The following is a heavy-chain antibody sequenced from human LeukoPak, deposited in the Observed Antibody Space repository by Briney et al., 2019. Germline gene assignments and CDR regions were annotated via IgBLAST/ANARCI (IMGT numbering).Heavy chain of an antibody. CDR3: ARDPLTSVAGDYYYYGMDI. J-gene: IGHJ6*02. V-gene: IGHV3-74*01. CDR2: INSDGSST. D-gene: IGHD6-19*01. Sequence: RGSLRLSCAASGFTFSSYWMRWVRPPPGKGLVWVSRINSDGSSTSYADSAKGRFTISRDNAKNTLYLQMNSLRAEHTAVYYCARDPLTSVAGDYYYYGMDIWGQGTTVTVSS. CDR1: GFTFSSYW.